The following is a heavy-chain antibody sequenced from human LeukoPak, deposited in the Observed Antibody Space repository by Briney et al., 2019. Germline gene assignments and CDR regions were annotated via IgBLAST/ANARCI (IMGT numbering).Heavy chain of an antibody. Sequence: ASVKVSCKASGYTFTDYYIHWVRQAPGQGLEWMGRINPNSGGTNYAQKFQGRVTMTRDTSISTASMELSRLRSDDTAVYYCARAGVYDYVWGTTPLGNFDYWGQGTLVTVSS. D-gene: IGHD3-16*01. J-gene: IGHJ4*02. CDR2: INPNSGGT. V-gene: IGHV1-2*06. CDR3: ARAGVYDYVWGTTPLGNFDY. CDR1: GYTFTDYY.